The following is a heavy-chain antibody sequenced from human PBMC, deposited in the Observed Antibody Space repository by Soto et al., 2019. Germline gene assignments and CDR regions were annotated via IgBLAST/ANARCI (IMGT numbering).Heavy chain of an antibody. V-gene: IGHV3-23*01. CDR1: GVTFSSYA. D-gene: IGHD5-12*01. J-gene: IGHJ4*02. CDR3: AKQPSRDGYIHFDY. Sequence: PGGALRVSCSASGVTFSSYAMSWVRQAPGKGLEWVSAISGSGGSTYYADSVKGRFTISRDNSKNTLYLQMNSLRAEDTAVYYCAKQPSRDGYIHFDYWGQGTLVTVSS. CDR2: ISGSGGST.